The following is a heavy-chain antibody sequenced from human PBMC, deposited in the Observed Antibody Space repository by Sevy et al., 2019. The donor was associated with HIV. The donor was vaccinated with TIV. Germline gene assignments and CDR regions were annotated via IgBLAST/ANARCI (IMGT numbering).Heavy chain of an antibody. CDR2: ISSSSSSYI. CDR1: GFTFSSYS. CDR3: ARGGNYYDSSGYSYIAFDY. D-gene: IGHD3-22*01. V-gene: IGHV3-21*01. J-gene: IGHJ4*02. Sequence: GGSLRLSCAASGFTFSSYSMNWVRQAPGKGLEWVSSISSSSSSYIYYADSVKGRFTISRDNAKNSLYLQMNSLRAEDTAVYYCARGGNYYDSSGYSYIAFDYWGQGTLVTVSS.